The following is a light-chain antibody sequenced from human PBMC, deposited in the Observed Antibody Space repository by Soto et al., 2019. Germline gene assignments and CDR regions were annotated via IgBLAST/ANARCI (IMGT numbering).Light chain of an antibody. V-gene: IGKV3D-20*02. Sequence: EIVLTQSPGTLSLSPGERATLSCRASQSVRSSYLAWYQQKPGQAPRLLIYGTSSRATGIPDRFSGSGSGTDFTLTISRLEPEDLAVYYCQQRSNWPITFGQGTQLEIK. CDR1: QSVRSSY. CDR3: QQRSNWPIT. CDR2: GTS. J-gene: IGKJ5*01.